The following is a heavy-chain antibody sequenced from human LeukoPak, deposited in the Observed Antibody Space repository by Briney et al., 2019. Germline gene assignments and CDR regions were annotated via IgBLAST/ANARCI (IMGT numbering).Heavy chain of an antibody. J-gene: IGHJ4*02. Sequence: SETLSLTCTVSGGSISSRNYYWGWIRQPPGKGLEWIGGVYYTGTTYSNPSLKSRVTISVDTSKNQFSLRLSSVTAADTAVYYCAIHVSVAVTNFFDYWGQGTLVTVSS. CDR3: AIHVSVAVTNFFDY. D-gene: IGHD5/OR15-5a*01. CDR1: GGSISSRNYY. V-gene: IGHV4-39*01. CDR2: VYYTGTT.